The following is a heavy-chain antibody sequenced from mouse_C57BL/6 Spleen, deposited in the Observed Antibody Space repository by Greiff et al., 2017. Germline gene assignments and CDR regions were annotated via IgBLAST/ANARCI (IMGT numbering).Heavy chain of an antibody. CDR2: IDPETGGT. V-gene: IGHV1-15*01. J-gene: IGHJ1*03. D-gene: IGHD2-3*01. Sequence: VQLQQSGAELVRPGASVTLSCKASGYTFTDYEMHWVKQTPVHGLEWIGAIDPETGGTAYNQKFKGKAILTADKSSSTAYMELRSLTSEDSAVYYCTRYDGYYFDVWGTGTTVTVSS. CDR3: TRYDGYYFDV. CDR1: GYTFTDYE.